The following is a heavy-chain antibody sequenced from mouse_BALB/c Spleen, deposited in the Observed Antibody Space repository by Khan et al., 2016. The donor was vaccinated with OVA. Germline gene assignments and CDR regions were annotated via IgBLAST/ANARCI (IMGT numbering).Heavy chain of an antibody. V-gene: IGHV1-9*01. CDR3: ARYFYYGNYGPMDY. D-gene: IGHD2-1*01. CDR1: GYTFSSYW. Sequence: QVQLKESGAELMKPGASVKISCKATGYTFSSYWIEWVKQRPGHGLEWIGEILPGSGSTNYNEKFKGKATFTADTSSNTAYMQLSSLTSEDSAVYYCARYFYYGNYGPMDYWGQGTSVTVSS. J-gene: IGHJ4*01. CDR2: ILPGSGST.